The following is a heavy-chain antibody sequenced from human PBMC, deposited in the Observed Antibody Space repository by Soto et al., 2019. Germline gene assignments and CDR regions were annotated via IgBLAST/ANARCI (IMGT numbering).Heavy chain of an antibody. CDR1: GFTFSNAW. Sequence: GGSLRLSCAASGFTFSNAWMSWVRQAPGKGLEWVGRIKSKTDGGTTDYAAPVKGRFTISRDDSKNTLYLQMNSLKTEDTAVYYCTTDPPWGNYGYYYYYMDVWGKGTTVTVSS. V-gene: IGHV3-15*01. D-gene: IGHD4-4*01. J-gene: IGHJ6*03. CDR3: TTDPPWGNYGYYYYYMDV. CDR2: IKSKTDGGTT.